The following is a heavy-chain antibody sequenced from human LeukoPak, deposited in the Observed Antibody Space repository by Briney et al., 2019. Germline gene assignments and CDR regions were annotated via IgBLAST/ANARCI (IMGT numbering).Heavy chain of an antibody. CDR1: GGTFSSYA. CDR3: AAYTVVTPDYYYYYMDV. J-gene: IGHJ6*03. D-gene: IGHD4-23*01. CDR2: IIPIFGTA. V-gene: IGHV1-69*01. Sequence: GASVKVSCKASGGTFSSYAISWVRQAPGQGLEWMGGIIPIFGTANYAQKFQGRVTITADESTSTAYMELSSLRSEDTAVYYCAAYTVVTPDYYYYYMDVWGKGTTVTVSS.